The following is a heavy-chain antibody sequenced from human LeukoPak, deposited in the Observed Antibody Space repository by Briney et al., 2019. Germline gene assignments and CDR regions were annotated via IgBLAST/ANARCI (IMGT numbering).Heavy chain of an antibody. CDR1: GYNFTSYG. D-gene: IGHD5-18*01. Sequence: ASVMVTCKASGYNFTSYGISWVGQAPGQGLEWMGWISAYNGNTNYAQQLQGRVTMTTDTSTSTAYMELRSLRSDDTGVYYCARVGLTGYGPAYYYYGIDVWGQGTTVTVSS. CDR2: ISAYNGNT. J-gene: IGHJ6*02. V-gene: IGHV1-18*01. CDR3: ARVGLTGYGPAYYYYGIDV.